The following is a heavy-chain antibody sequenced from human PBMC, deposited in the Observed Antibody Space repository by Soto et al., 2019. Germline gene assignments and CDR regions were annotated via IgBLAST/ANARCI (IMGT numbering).Heavy chain of an antibody. CDR2: IIPILGIA. Sequence: QVQLVQSGAEVKKPGSSVKVSCKASGGTFSSYSISWVRQAPGQGLEWMGRIIPILGIANYAQKFQGRVTITADKSTSTAYMELSSLRSEDTAVYYCATHMRWLQPFDPWGQGTLVTGSS. CDR1: GGTFSSYS. J-gene: IGHJ5*02. D-gene: IGHD5-12*01. V-gene: IGHV1-69*02. CDR3: ATHMRWLQPFDP.